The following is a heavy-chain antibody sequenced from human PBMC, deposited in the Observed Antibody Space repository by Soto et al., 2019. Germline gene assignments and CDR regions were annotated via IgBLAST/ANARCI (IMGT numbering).Heavy chain of an antibody. Sequence: ASGKVSCKASGYTFTSYGISWGRQAPGQGLEWMGWISAYNGNTNYAQKLQGRVTMTTDTSTSTAYMELRSLRSDDTAVYYCARLDGSGSYRWFDPWGQGTLVTVSS. CDR3: ARLDGSGSYRWFDP. CDR1: GYTFTSYG. J-gene: IGHJ5*02. D-gene: IGHD3-10*01. CDR2: ISAYNGNT. V-gene: IGHV1-18*01.